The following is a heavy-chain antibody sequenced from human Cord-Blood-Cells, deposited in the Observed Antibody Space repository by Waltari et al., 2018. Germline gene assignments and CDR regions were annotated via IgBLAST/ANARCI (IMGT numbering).Heavy chain of an antibody. D-gene: IGHD3-10*01. J-gene: IGHJ4*02. CDR2: IIPIFGTA. CDR3: ARYKYYGSGSYYIGTGYYFDY. CDR1: GGTFSSYA. V-gene: IGHV1-69*01. Sequence: QVQLVQSGAEVKKPGSSVKVSCKASGGTFSSYAISWVRQAPGQGLEWMGGIIPIFGTATYAQKFQGRVTITADESTSTAYMELSSLRSEDTAVYYCARYKYYGSGSYYIGTGYYFDYWGQGTLVTVSS.